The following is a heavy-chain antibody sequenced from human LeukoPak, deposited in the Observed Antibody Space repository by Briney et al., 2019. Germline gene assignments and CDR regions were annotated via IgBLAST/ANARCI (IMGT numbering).Heavy chain of an antibody. J-gene: IGHJ6*03. CDR3: ARVQGVLRFLEWNYYYYMDV. CDR2: IYYSGST. V-gene: IGHV4-39*07. Sequence: PSETLSLTCTVSCGSISSSSYYWGWIRQPPGKGLEWIGSIYYSGSTSYNPSLKSRVTISRDTSMNQFSLKMNTVTAADTAVYYCARVQGVLRFLEWNYYYYMDVWGKGTTVTVSS. D-gene: IGHD3-3*01. CDR1: CGSISSSSYY.